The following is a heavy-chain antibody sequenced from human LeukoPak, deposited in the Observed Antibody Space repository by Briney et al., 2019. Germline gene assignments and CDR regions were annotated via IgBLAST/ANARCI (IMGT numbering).Heavy chain of an antibody. D-gene: IGHD1-26*01. CDR1: GYTFSAYY. CDR2: INPNTGGT. CDR3: ATNKVGAHTGFDY. Sequence: ASVKVSCKASGYTFSAYYMHWVRQAPGQGLEWMGEINPNTGGTNYAQKFQGRVTLTRDTSINTAYMELNSLRSDDTAVYYCATNKVGAHTGFDYWGQGTLVTVSS. V-gene: IGHV1-2*02. J-gene: IGHJ4*02.